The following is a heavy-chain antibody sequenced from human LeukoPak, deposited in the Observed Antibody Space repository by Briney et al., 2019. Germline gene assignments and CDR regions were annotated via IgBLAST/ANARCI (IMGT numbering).Heavy chain of an antibody. Sequence: GASVKVSCKASGYTFTSYGISWVRQAPGQGLEWMGWISAYNGNTNYAQKLQGRVTITTDESTSTAYMELSSLRSEDTAVYYCARDCSGGSCYDYWGQGTLVTVSS. D-gene: IGHD2-15*01. CDR3: ARDCSGGSCYDY. CDR1: GYTFTSYG. J-gene: IGHJ4*02. V-gene: IGHV1-18*01. CDR2: ISAYNGNT.